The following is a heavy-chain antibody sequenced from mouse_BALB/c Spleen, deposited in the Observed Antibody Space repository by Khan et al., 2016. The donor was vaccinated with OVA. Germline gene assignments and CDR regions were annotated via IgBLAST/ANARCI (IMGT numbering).Heavy chain of an antibody. J-gene: IGHJ2*01. V-gene: IGHV14-3*02. Sequence: VQLQQSGAELVKSGPTVNLSCTVSGLNITDTYIHWLKQLPEQGLEWIGSIYPPNGTTKNEPNYQGKATTTADTSSHTSSLQLSSLTSGDTAVYYCARIARKWGQGTTLTVSS. CDR1: GLNITDTY. CDR3: ARIARK. CDR2: IYPPNGTT.